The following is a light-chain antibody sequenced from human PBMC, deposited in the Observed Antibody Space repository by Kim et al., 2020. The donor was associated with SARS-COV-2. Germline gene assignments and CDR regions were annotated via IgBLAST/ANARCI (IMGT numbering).Light chain of an antibody. CDR1: NIGSKS. CDR3: QVWDSYSDHVV. V-gene: IGLV3-21*04. CDR2: YDS. Sequence: SYELTQPPSVSVAPGKTARITCGGNNIGSKSVHWYQQKPGQAPVLVIYYDSDRPSWIPERFSGSNSGNTATLTISRVEAGDEADYYCQVWDSYSDHVVFG. J-gene: IGLJ2*01.